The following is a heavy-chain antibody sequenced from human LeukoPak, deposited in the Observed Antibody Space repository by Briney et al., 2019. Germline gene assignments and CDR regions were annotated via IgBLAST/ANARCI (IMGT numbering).Heavy chain of an antibody. CDR2: INHSGST. CDR3: ARVTGYSSSWYTWFDP. J-gene: IGHJ5*02. V-gene: IGHV4-34*01. D-gene: IGHD6-13*01. CDR1: GGSFSGYY. Sequence: PSETLSLTCAVYGGSFSGYYWSWIRQPPGKGLEWIGEINHSGSTNYNPSLKSRVTISVDTSKNQFSLKLSSVTAADTAVYYCARVTGYSSSWYTWFDPWGRGTLVTVSS.